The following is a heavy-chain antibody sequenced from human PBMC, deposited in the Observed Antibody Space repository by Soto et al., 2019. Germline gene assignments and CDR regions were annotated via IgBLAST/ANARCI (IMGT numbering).Heavy chain of an antibody. Sequence: ETLSLTCTVSGGSISSYYWSWIRQPAGKGLEWMGRMYHTGSTYFNPTLKSRLTMSVDTSKNLFSLKLRSVTAADTAVYYCARDISYSGYCSGGTCVTGDYWGQGTLVTVSS. D-gene: IGHD2-15*01. V-gene: IGHV4-4*07. CDR1: GGSISSYY. J-gene: IGHJ4*02. CDR3: ARDISYSGYCSGGTCVTGDY. CDR2: MYHTGST.